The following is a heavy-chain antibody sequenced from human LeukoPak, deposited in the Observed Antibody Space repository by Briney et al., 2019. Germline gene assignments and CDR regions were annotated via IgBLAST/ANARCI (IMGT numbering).Heavy chain of an antibody. CDR1: GGSISSSSYY. CDR2: IYYSGST. V-gene: IGHV4-39*01. D-gene: IGHD3-22*01. J-gene: IGHJ4*02. CDR3: ASPNYYDSSGYYYVPRSFDY. Sequence: SETLSLTCTVSGGSISSSSYYWGWIRQPPGKGLEWIGSIYYSGSTYYNPSLKSRVTISVDTSKNQFSLKLSSVTAADTAVYYCASPNYYDSSGYYYVPRSFDYWGQGTLVTVSS.